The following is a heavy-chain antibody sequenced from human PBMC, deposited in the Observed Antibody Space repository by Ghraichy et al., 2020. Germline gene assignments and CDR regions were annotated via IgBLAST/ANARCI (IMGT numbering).Heavy chain of an antibody. Sequence: SETLSLTCTVSGASISSRNYYWAWIRQPPGQGLEWIGMIYYSGTTYYKSSLRSRITISVDTAKNQFSLKINSMTAADTGVYFCARDRSLRSREFDFWGPGTLVTVSS. CDR1: GASISSRNYY. CDR3: ARDRSLRSREFDF. V-gene: IGHV4-39*07. J-gene: IGHJ3*01. CDR2: IYYSGTT. D-gene: IGHD3-3*01.